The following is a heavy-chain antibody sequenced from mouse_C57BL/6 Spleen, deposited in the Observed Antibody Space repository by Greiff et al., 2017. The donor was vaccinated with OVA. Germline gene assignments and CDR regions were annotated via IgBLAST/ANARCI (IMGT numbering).Heavy chain of an antibody. J-gene: IGHJ4*01. V-gene: IGHV1-76*01. CDR3: ARSGGLYAMDY. CDR1: GYTFTDYY. D-gene: IGHD3-3*01. CDR2: IYPGSGNT. Sequence: VKLMESGAELVRPGASVKLSCKASGYTFTDYYINWVKQRPGQGLEWIARIYPGSGNTYYNEKFKGKATLTAEESSSTAYMQLSSLTSEDSAVYFCARSGGLYAMDYWGQGTSVTVSS.